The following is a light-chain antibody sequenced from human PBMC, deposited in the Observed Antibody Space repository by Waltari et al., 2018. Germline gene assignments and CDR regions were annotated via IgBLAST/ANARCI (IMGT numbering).Light chain of an antibody. CDR2: DAS. J-gene: IGKJ1*01. V-gene: IGKV3-20*01. CDR1: QSVSRTS. Sequence: EIVLTQSPGTLSLSPGERATLSCRASQSVSRTSAWYQQKPGQAPRLLIYDASSRATGMPDRFSGSGSGTDFSLTISRLEPEDFAVYYCQKYGTLPATFGQGTKVEIK. CDR3: QKYGTLPAT.